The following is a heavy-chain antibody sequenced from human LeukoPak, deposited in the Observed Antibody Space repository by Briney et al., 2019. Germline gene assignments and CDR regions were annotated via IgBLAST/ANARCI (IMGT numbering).Heavy chain of an antibody. D-gene: IGHD6-6*01. Sequence: GGSLRLSCAASGFTFSTYWMHWARQAPGKGLVWVSRINSDGSSTSYADSVKGRFTISRDNAKNTLYLQMNSLRAEDTAVYYCARDSVEYSSSSTLGYWGQGTLVTVSS. J-gene: IGHJ4*02. CDR2: INSDGSST. CDR3: ARDSVEYSSSSTLGY. CDR1: GFTFSTYW. V-gene: IGHV3-74*01.